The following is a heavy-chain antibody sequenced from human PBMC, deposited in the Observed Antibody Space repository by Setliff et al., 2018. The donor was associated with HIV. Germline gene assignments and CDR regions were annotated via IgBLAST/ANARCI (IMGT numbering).Heavy chain of an antibody. V-gene: IGHV4-39*02. CDR1: GGSISSSSYY. Sequence: SETLSLTCTVSGGSISSSSYYWGWVRQPPGKGLEWIGSIYYRGTTYYSPSLKSRVTVSVDTSENHFSLKLSSATAADTAVYYCARFREYYNFLAFPWGQGTLVTVSS. J-gene: IGHJ5*02. CDR2: IYYRGTT. D-gene: IGHD3-3*01. CDR3: ARFREYYNFLAFP.